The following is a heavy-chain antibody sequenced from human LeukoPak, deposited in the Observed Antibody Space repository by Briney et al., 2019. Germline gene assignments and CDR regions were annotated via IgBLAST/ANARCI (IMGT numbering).Heavy chain of an antibody. D-gene: IGHD3-22*01. CDR2: ISGSGGST. CDR3: ASLDYFDSSDYGDY. J-gene: IGHJ4*02. V-gene: IGHV3-23*01. Sequence: PGGSLRLSCAASGFTFNNYAMSWVRQAPGKGLGWVSAISGSGGSTYYVDSVKGRFTISRDNSKNTLYLQMNSLRAEDTALYYCASLDYFDSSDYGDYWGQGTLVTVSS. CDR1: GFTFNNYA.